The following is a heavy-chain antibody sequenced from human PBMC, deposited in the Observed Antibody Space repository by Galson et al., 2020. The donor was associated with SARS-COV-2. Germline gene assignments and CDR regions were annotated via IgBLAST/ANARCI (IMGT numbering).Heavy chain of an antibody. CDR1: KYTFTDYY. CDR3: ARDLALTSGCCQFF. Sequence: ASVKVSCKASKYTFTDYYIHWVRQAPGKGLEWLGWIDPKSGGTEYGQKFQGRVTMTRDTSINTAYMELSRLRSDDTALYYCARDLALTSGCCQFFWGQGTLVTVCS. V-gene: IGHV1-2*02. CDR2: IDPKSGGT. D-gene: IGHD2-2*03. J-gene: IGHJ4*02.